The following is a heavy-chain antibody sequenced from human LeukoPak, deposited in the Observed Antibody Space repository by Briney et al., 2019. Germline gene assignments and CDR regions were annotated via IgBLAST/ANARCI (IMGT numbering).Heavy chain of an antibody. J-gene: IGHJ5*01. CDR1: GFTFSTYG. D-gene: IGHD4-11*01. Sequence: GRSLRLSCAASGFTFSTYGMHWVRQAPGKGLEWVAVISYDGSDKFYADSVKGRFTISRDNSKNTLYLQMNSLRGEDTAVYYCAKDSSGTSVTPKWFDSWGQGTLVTVSS. CDR2: ISYDGSDK. V-gene: IGHV3-30*18. CDR3: AKDSSGTSVTPKWFDS.